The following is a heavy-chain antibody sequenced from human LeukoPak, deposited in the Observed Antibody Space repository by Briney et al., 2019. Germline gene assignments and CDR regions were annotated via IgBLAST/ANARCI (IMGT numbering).Heavy chain of an antibody. CDR3: ARGHRLLWFGELLPNWFDP. D-gene: IGHD3-10*01. CDR2: MNPNSGNT. J-gene: IGHJ5*02. V-gene: IGHV1-8*01. Sequence: GASVKVSCKASGYTFTSYDINWVRQATGQGLEWMGWMNPNSGNTGYAQKFQGRVTMTRNTSISTAYMELSSLRSEDTAVCYCARGHRLLWFGELLPNWFDPWGQGTLVTVSS. CDR1: GYTFTSYD.